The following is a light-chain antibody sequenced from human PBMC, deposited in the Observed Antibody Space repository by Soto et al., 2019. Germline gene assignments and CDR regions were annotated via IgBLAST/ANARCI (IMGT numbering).Light chain of an antibody. CDR3: YQSYSSPPT. V-gene: IGKV1-39*01. CDR1: QSISKH. Sequence: DIQMTQSPSSLSASVEDTVINTCRLSQSISKHLNWYQRKPGKAPKLLIFAASSWQSGVPSRFSGSRSGPDFTLTISSLQPEDFATYYCYQSYSSPPTFRQGPKVDIK. CDR2: AAS. J-gene: IGKJ1*01.